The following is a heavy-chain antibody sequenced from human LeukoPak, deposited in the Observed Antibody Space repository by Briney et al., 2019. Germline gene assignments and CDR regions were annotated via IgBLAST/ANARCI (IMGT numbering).Heavy chain of an antibody. CDR3: AKEIDEYYYDSSGTPLN. CDR1: GFTFSSYA. V-gene: IGHV3-23*01. CDR2: ISGSGGST. D-gene: IGHD3-22*01. Sequence: GGSLRLSCAASGFTFSSYAMSWVRQAPGKGLEWVSAISGSGGSTYYADSVKGRFTVSRDNSKNTLYLQMNSLRAEDTAVYYCAKEIDEYYYDSSGTPLNWGRGTLVTVSS. J-gene: IGHJ4*02.